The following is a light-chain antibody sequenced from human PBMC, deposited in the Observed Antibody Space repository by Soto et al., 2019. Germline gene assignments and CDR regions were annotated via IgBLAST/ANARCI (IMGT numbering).Light chain of an antibody. J-gene: IGKJ5*01. Sequence: EIVMTQSPATLSVSPGERATLSCRASQSVSSNLAWYQQKPGQAPRPLIYGTSSRATGIPDRFSGSGSGTDFTLTISRLEPEDFAVYFCQRYGSSPLITFGQGTRLEIK. CDR1: QSVSSN. CDR2: GTS. CDR3: QRYGSSPLIT. V-gene: IGKV3-20*01.